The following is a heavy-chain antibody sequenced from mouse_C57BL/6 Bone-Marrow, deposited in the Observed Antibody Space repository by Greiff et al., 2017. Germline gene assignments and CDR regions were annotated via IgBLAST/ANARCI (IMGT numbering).Heavy chain of an antibody. CDR1: GYTFTSYW. D-gene: IGHD2-3*01. CDR2: IYPGSGST. CDR3: ARCLMVTHYAMDY. V-gene: IGHV1-55*01. J-gene: IGHJ4*01. Sequence: VQLQQPGAELVKPGASVKMSCKASGYTFTSYWITWVKQRPGQGLEWIGDIYPGSGSTNYNEKFKSKATLTVDTSSSTAYMQLSSLTSEDSAVYYCARCLMVTHYAMDYWGQGTSVTVSS.